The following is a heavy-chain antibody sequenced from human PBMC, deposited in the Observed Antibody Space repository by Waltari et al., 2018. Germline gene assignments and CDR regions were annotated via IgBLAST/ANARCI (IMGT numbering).Heavy chain of an antibody. CDR2: ISSRSSTI. CDR1: GFTFSSYS. J-gene: IGHJ6*03. V-gene: IGHV3-48*04. CDR3: ARVFPPYYMDV. Sequence: EVQLVESGGGLVQPAGSLTPSSAASGFTFSSYSLNGVRQAPGKGLDWVPYISSRSSTIYYADSVKGRFTISRDNAKNSLYLQMNSLRAEDTAVYYCARVFPPYYMDVWGKGTTVTISS. D-gene: IGHD3-3*01.